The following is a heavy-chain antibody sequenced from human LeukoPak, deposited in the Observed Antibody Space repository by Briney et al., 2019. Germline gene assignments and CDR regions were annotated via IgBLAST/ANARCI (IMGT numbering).Heavy chain of an antibody. D-gene: IGHD3-9*01. CDR3: AIEAPNYDMLTGYPD. V-gene: IGHV1-2*02. Sequence: RASVKVSCKASGYTFTGYYMHWVRQAPGQGLEWTGWINPNSGGTNYAQKFQGRVTMTRDTSISTAYMELSRLRSDDTAVYYCAIEAPNYDMLTGYPDWGQGTLVTVPS. CDR2: INPNSGGT. J-gene: IGHJ4*02. CDR1: GYTFTGYY.